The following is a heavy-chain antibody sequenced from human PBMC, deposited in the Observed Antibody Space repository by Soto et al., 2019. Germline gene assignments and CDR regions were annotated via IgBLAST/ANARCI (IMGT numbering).Heavy chain of an antibody. D-gene: IGHD3-22*01. Sequence: ASVKVSCKASGYTFTSYGISWVRQAPGQGLEWMGWISACNGNTNYAQKLQGRVTMTTDTSTSTAYMELRSLRSDDTAVYYCARVMAMIVVANGGFDIWGQGTMVTVSS. CDR1: GYTFTSYG. CDR3: ARVMAMIVVANGGFDI. J-gene: IGHJ3*02. CDR2: ISACNGNT. V-gene: IGHV1-18*01.